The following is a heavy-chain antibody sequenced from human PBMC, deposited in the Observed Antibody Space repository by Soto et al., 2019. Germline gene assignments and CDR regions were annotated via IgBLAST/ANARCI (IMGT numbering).Heavy chain of an antibody. V-gene: IGHV3-74*01. CDR1: GFTFSSYW. Sequence: PGGSLRLSCAASGFTFSSYWMHWVRQAPGKGLVWVSRINSDGSSTSYADSVKGRFTISRDNAKNTLYLQMNSLRAEDTAVYYCARDTVLRFLEWSRYYYYGMDVWGQGTTVTAP. J-gene: IGHJ6*02. CDR2: INSDGSST. D-gene: IGHD3-3*01. CDR3: ARDTVLRFLEWSRYYYYGMDV.